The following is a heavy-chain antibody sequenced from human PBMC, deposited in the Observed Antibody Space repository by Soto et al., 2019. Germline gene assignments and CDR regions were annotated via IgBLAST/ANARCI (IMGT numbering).Heavy chain of an antibody. CDR1: GYSFTSYW. V-gene: IGHV5-51*01. D-gene: IGHD3-10*01. CDR3: ARQKAAGDYYYGLGV. CDR2: IYPGDSDT. J-gene: IGHJ6*02. Sequence: PGESLKISCKGSGYSFTSYWIGWVRQMPGKGLEWMGIIYPGDSDTRYSPSFQGQVTISADKSISTAYLQWSSLKASDTAMYYCARQKAAGDYYYGLGVWGQGTTVTVSS.